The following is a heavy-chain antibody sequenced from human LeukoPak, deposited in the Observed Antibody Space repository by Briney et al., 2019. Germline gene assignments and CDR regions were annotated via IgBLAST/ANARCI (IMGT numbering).Heavy chain of an antibody. CDR2: IYPGGTA. Sequence: SETLSLTCAVSDGSFSGYYWSWIRQPPGEGLEWIGEIYPGGTAKYNPSLRSRVTISADTSKSQFSLRLSSVTAADTAVYYCAGYHQWFLNDHWGQGTLVTVSS. CDR1: DGSFSGYY. D-gene: IGHD2-8*01. CDR3: AGYHQWFLNDH. V-gene: IGHV4-34*01. J-gene: IGHJ4*02.